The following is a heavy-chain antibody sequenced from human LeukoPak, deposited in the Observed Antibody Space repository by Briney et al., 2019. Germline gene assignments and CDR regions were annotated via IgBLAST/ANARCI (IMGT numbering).Heavy chain of an antibody. Sequence: PGGSLRLSCAASGFTFSDYGMNWVRQAPGKGLEWVSAISGSGHNTYYADSVKGRFTISRDNSKNTLYLQMNSLRPEDTAVYYCARDLHCSGGSCYSGLHYWGQGTLVTVSS. J-gene: IGHJ4*02. V-gene: IGHV3-23*01. CDR1: GFTFSDYG. CDR2: ISGSGHNT. CDR3: ARDLHCSGGSCYSGLHY. D-gene: IGHD2-15*01.